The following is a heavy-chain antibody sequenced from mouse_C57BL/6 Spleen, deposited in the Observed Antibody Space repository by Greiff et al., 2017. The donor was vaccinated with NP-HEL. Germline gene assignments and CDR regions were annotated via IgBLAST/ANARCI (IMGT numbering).Heavy chain of an antibody. J-gene: IGHJ1*03. CDR2: ISYDGSN. D-gene: IGHD1-1*01. Sequence: DVKLVESGPGLVKPSQSLSLTCSVTGYSITSGYYWNWIRQFPGNKLEWMGYISYDGSNNYNPSLKNRISITRDTSKNQFFLKLNSVTTEDTATYYCAREGGYYGSPYWYFDVWGTGTTVTVSS. CDR1: GYSITSGYY. V-gene: IGHV3-6*01. CDR3: AREGGYYGSPYWYFDV.